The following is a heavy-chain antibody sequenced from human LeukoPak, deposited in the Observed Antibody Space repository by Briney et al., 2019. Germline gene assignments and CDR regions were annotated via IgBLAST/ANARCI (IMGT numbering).Heavy chain of an antibody. J-gene: IGHJ5*02. V-gene: IGHV3-30-3*01. CDR2: ISYDGSNK. Sequence: PGGSLRLSCAASGFTFSSYAMHWVRQAPGKGLEWVAVISYDGSNKYYADSVKGRFTISRDNSKNTLYLQMNSLRAEDTAVYYCAKDASWGWFDPWGQGTLVTVSS. D-gene: IGHD7-27*01. CDR1: GFTFSSYA. CDR3: AKDASWGWFDP.